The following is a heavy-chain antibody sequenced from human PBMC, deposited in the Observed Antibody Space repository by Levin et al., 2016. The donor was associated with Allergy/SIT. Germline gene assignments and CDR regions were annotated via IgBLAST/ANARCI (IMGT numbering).Heavy chain of an antibody. Sequence: SVKVSCKASGGTFSSYAISWVRQAPGQGLEWMGGIIPIFGTANYAQKFQGRVTITADESTSTAYMELSSLRSEDTAVYYCARDDQYSSGPSSYWGQGTLVTVSS. CDR2: IIPIFGTA. J-gene: IGHJ4*02. V-gene: IGHV1-69*13. CDR3: ARDDQYSSGPSSY. D-gene: IGHD6-19*01. CDR1: GGTFSSYA.